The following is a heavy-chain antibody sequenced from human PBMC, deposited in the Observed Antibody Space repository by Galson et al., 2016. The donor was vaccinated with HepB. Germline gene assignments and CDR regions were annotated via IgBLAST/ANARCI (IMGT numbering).Heavy chain of an antibody. CDR3: AKTRWAIGRFDY. V-gene: IGHV3-23*01. CDR1: GFTFSNYA. J-gene: IGHJ4*02. CDR2: INFNSGST. Sequence: SLRLSCAASGFTFSNYAMSWVRQAPGKGLEWVSAINFNSGSTYYADFVKGRFTISRDNSKNTPYLQMKSLRAEDTAVYYCAKTRWAIGRFDYWGQGTRVTVSS. D-gene: IGHD6-13*01.